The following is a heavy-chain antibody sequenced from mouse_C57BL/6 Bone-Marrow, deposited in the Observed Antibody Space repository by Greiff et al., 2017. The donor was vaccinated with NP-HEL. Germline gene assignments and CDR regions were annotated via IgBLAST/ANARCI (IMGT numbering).Heavy chain of an antibody. D-gene: IGHD2-4*01. CDR2: INPYNGGT. CDR1: GYTFTDYY. V-gene: IGHV1-19*01. CDR3: ARERVCDYY. Sequence: VHVKQSGPVLVKPGASVKMSCKASGYTFTDYYMNWVKQSHGKSLEWIGVINPYNGGTSYNQKFKGKATLTVDKSSSTAYMELNSLTSEDSAVYYCARERVCDYYWGQGTTLTVSS. J-gene: IGHJ2*01.